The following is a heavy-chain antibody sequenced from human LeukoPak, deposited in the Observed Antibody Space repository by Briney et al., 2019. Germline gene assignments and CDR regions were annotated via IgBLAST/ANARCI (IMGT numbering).Heavy chain of an antibody. D-gene: IGHD3-10*01. Sequence: GGSLRLSCAASGVTVSSNYMSWVRQAPGKGLEWVSIIYSGGSTYYADSVKGRFTISRDNSKNTLYLQMNSLRAEDTAVYYCARGGSGRPFDYWGQGTLDTVSS. CDR1: GVTVSSNY. CDR3: ARGGSGRPFDY. V-gene: IGHV3-66*01. CDR2: IYSGGST. J-gene: IGHJ4*02.